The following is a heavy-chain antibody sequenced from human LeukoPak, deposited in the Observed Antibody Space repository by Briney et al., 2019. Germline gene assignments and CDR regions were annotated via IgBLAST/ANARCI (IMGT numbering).Heavy chain of an antibody. CDR3: ARRAQLLLWFGEPDGDAFDI. V-gene: IGHV1-2*04. Sequence: ASVKVSCKASGYTFTGYYMHGVRQAPGQGLEGMGWINPNSGGTNYAQKFQGWVTMPRHTSISTAYMELSRLRSDDTAVYYCARRAQLLLWFGEPDGDAFDIWGQGTMVTVPS. D-gene: IGHD3-10*01. CDR1: GYTFTGYY. CDR2: INPNSGGT. J-gene: IGHJ3*02.